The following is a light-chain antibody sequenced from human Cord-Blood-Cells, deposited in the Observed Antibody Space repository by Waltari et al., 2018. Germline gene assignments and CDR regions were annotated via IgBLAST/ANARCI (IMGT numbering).Light chain of an antibody. V-gene: IGKV3-11*01. Sequence: EIVLPQSPATLSLSPGESATLSCRASQSVSSYLAWYQQKPGQAPRLLIYDASNRATGIPARFSGSGSGTDFTLTISSLEPEDFAVYYCQQRSNWPPFTFGPGTKVDIK. CDR3: QQRSNWPPFT. J-gene: IGKJ3*01. CDR2: DAS. CDR1: QSVSSY.